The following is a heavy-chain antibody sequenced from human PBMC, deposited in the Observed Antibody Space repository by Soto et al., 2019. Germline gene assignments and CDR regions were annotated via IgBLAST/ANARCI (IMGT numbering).Heavy chain of an antibody. CDR1: GFTFSSYA. J-gene: IGHJ6*02. D-gene: IGHD6-13*01. CDR2: ISYDGSNK. V-gene: IGHV3-30-3*01. Sequence: GGSLRLSCAASGFTFSSYAMHWVRQAPGKGLEWVAVISYDGSNKYYADSVKGRFTISRDNSKNTLYLQMNSLRAEDTAVYYCARDVGYYYYYGMDCWGQGTTVTVAS. CDR3: ARDVGYYYYYGMDC.